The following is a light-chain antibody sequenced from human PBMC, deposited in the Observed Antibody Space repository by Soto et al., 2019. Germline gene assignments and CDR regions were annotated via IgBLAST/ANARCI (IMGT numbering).Light chain of an antibody. CDR3: QSYDSSLNRV. Sequence: QPVLSQPPSVSGAPGQRITISCTGSSSNLGANYDVHWYRQVPGTAPKLLMSGDNNRPSGVADRFSGSKSGTSASLAITRLQAEDEADYYCQSYDSSLNRVFGTGTKVTVL. J-gene: IGLJ1*01. V-gene: IGLV1-40*01. CDR2: GDN. CDR1: SSNLGANYD.